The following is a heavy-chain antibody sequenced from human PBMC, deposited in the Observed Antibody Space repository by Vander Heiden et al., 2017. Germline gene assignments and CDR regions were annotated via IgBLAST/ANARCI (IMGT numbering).Heavy chain of an antibody. CDR1: GYTFTSYD. V-gene: IGHV1-8*01. Sequence: QVQLVQSGAEVKQPGASVKVSCKASGYTFTSYDINWVRQATGQGLEWMGWMNPNSGNTGDAQKVQGRVTMTRNTSISTAYMELSSMRSEDTAVYYCARGDSSRWEFDYWGQGPLVTVSS. D-gene: IGHD6-13*01. CDR3: ARGDSSRWEFDY. CDR2: MNPNSGNT. J-gene: IGHJ4*02.